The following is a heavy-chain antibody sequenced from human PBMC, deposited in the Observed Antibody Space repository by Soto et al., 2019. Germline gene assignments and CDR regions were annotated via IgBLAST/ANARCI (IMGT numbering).Heavy chain of an antibody. CDR1: GFTVSSNY. J-gene: IGHJ6*03. D-gene: IGHD3-3*01. V-gene: IGHV3-66*01. CDR2: IYSGGST. CDR3: ARDRKVGYYYYYYMDV. Sequence: GGSLRLSCAASGFTVSSNYMSWVRQAPGKGLEWVSVIYSGGSTYYADSVKGRFTISRDNSKNTLYLQMNSLRAEDTAVYYCARDRKVGYYYYYYMDVWGKGTTVTVSS.